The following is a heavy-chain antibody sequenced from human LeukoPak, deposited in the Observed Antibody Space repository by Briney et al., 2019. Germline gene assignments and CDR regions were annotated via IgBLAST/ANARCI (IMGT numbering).Heavy chain of an antibody. CDR2: IDFSGTTI. Sequence: GGSLRLSCAASGFTFSNFEMNWVRQAPGKGLEWVSYIDFSGTTIYYADSVKGRFTISRDNAKNSLSLQMISLRAEDTAIYYCARGFGVAYYYYSMDVWGKGATVTISS. CDR1: GFTFSNFE. J-gene: IGHJ6*03. D-gene: IGHD3-3*01. CDR3: ARGFGVAYYYYSMDV. V-gene: IGHV3-48*03.